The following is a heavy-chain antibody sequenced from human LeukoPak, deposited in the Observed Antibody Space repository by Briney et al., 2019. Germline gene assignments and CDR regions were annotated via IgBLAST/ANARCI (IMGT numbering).Heavy chain of an antibody. CDR1: GFTFNRSW. Sequence: GGSLRLSCAASGFTFNRSWMNWVRQAPGKGLEWVANMDPNGSQKRYVDSVKGRFTISKDNPGTSLYLEMYSLRAEDTAIYYCAIWTSGNYWGQGTPVTVSS. D-gene: IGHD1-1*01. V-gene: IGHV3-7*01. J-gene: IGHJ4*02. CDR2: MDPNGSQK. CDR3: AIWTSGNY.